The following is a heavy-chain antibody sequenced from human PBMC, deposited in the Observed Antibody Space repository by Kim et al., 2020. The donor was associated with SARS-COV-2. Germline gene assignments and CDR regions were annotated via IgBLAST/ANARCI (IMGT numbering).Heavy chain of an antibody. D-gene: IGHD1-26*01. CDR3: TTSFSANYVN. Sequence: GGSLRLSCAASGFTFTSTWMHWVRQAPGKGLVWVSGTNGAGITTTYADSVKGRFTISRDNAKNTLSLQMSNLRAEDTAMYYCTTSFSANYVNWGQGTPVTVSS. CDR2: TNGAGITT. CDR1: GFTFTSTW. J-gene: IGHJ4*02. V-gene: IGHV3-74*01.